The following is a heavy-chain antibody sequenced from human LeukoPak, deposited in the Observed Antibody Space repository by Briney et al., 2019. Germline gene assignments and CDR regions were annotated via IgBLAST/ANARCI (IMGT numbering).Heavy chain of an antibody. V-gene: IGHV3-7*03. Sequence: GGSLRLSCAAPGFTFSNYWMSWVRQAPGKGLEWVADIKQDGSEKYYVGSVKGRFTISRDNAKNSLYLQMNSLRAEDTAVYYCARRAGAYSHPYDYWGQGTLVTVSS. CDR1: GFTFSNYW. CDR3: ARRAGAYSHPYDY. J-gene: IGHJ4*02. D-gene: IGHD4/OR15-4a*01. CDR2: IKQDGSEK.